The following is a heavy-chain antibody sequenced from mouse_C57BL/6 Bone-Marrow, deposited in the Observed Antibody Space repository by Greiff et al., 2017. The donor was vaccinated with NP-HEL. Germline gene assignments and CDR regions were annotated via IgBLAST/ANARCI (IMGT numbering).Heavy chain of an antibody. CDR1: GYTFTSYW. CDR2: IHPSDSDT. V-gene: IGHV1-74*01. J-gene: IGHJ2*01. Sequence: QVQLKQPGAELVKPGASVKVSCKASGYTFTSYWMHWVKQRPGQGLEWIGRIHPSDSDTNYNQKFKGKATLTVDKSSSTAYMQLSSLTSEDSAVYYCAIPITTVVFDYWGQGTTLTVSS. D-gene: IGHD1-1*01. CDR3: AIPITTVVFDY.